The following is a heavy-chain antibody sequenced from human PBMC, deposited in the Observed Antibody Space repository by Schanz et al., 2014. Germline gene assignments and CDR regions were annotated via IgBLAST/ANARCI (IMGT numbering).Heavy chain of an antibody. V-gene: IGHV3-23*01. CDR1: GFIFGSSV. CDR2: ITGASDHI. CDR3: AKGRFGELSAFDI. D-gene: IGHD3-10*01. J-gene: IGHJ3*02. Sequence: EVQLLESGGGLIQPGGSLRLSCAASGFIFGSSVMAWVRQAPGKGLEWVSGITGASDHIDYADSVKGRFTISRDNSKNTLYLQMNSLRAEDTAVYYCAKGRFGELSAFDIWGQGTMVTVSS.